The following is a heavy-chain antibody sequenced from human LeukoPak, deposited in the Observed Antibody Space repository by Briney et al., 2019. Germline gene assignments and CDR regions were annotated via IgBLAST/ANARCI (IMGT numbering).Heavy chain of an antibody. Sequence: SETLSLTCAVYGGSFSGYYWSWIRQPPGKGLEWIGEINHSGSTNYNPSLKSRVTISVDTSKNQFSLKLSSVTAADTAVYYCARRGPNCSGGSCHQFDYWGQGTLVTVSS. CDR2: INHSGST. V-gene: IGHV4-34*01. CDR3: ARRGPNCSGGSCHQFDY. CDR1: GGSFSGYY. J-gene: IGHJ4*02. D-gene: IGHD2-15*01.